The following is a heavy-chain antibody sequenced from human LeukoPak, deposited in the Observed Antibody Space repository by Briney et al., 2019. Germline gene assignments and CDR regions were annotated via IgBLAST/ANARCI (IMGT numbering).Heavy chain of an antibody. CDR2: ISSSDSTI. CDR1: GFTFSSYW. D-gene: IGHD4-17*01. J-gene: IGHJ4*02. V-gene: IGHV3-48*04. CDR3: ARVAINDYGDYFDY. Sequence: GGSLRLSCAASGFTFSSYWMSWVRQAPGKGLGWVSYISSSDSTIYYADSVKGRFTISRDNAKNSLYLQMNSLRAEDTAVYYCARVAINDYGDYFDYWGQGTLVTVSS.